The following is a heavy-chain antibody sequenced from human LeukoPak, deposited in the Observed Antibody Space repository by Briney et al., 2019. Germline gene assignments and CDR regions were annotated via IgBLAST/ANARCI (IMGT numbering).Heavy chain of an antibody. D-gene: IGHD5-18*01. Sequence: PGRSLRLSCTASGFTFGDHAMSWVRQAPGKGLEWVGFIRSKAYGGTTEYAASVKGRFTISRDDSKSIAYLQMNSLKTEDTAVYYCTRGPRQLWLYYGMDVWGQGTTVIVSS. CDR2: IRSKAYGGTT. CDR1: GFTFGDHA. CDR3: TRGPRQLWLYYGMDV. V-gene: IGHV3-49*04. J-gene: IGHJ6*02.